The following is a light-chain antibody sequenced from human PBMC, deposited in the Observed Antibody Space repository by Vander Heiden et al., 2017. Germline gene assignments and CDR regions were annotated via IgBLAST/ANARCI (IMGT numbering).Light chain of an antibody. CDR3: QQYNNWPLT. CDR2: DTS. CDR1: QSVGSN. J-gene: IGKJ4*01. Sequence: EIVMTQSPATLSVSPGERATLSCRASQSVGSNLAWYQQKPGQAPRLLIYDTSTRATGIPARFGGSGSGTEFTLTISSLESEDFAVHYCQQYNNWPLTFGGGTKVEIK. V-gene: IGKV3-15*01.